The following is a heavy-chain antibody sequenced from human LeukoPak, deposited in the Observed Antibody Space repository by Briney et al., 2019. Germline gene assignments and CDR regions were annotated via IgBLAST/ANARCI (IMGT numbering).Heavy chain of an antibody. CDR2: IYYSGST. CDR1: GGSISSSSYY. V-gene: IGHV4-39*07. Sequence: SETLSLTCTVSGGSISSSSYYWGWIRQPPGKGLEWIGSIYYSGSTYYNPSLKSRVTISVDTSKNQFSLKLSSVTAADTAVYYCARSDPIYDISGLVSPFDYWGQGTLVTVSS. J-gene: IGHJ4*02. D-gene: IGHD6-19*01. CDR3: ARSDPIYDISGLVSPFDY.